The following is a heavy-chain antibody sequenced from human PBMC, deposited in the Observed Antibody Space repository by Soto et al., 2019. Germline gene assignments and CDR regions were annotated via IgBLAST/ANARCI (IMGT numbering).Heavy chain of an antibody. V-gene: IGHV3-30*18. CDR2: ISYDGSNK. J-gene: IGHJ6*02. CDR3: AKDLRDCSGGNCYSRYYYHYGMDV. CDR1: GFTFSSYG. D-gene: IGHD2-15*01. Sequence: GGSLRLSCAASGFTFSSYGMHWVRQAPGKGLEWVAVISYDGSNKYYADSVKGRFTISRDNSKNTLYLQMNSLRAEDTAVYYCAKDLRDCSGGNCYSRYYYHYGMDVWGQGTTVTVSS.